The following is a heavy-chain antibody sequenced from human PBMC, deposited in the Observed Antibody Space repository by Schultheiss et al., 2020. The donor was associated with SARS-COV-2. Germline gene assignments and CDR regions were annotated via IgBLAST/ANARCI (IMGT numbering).Heavy chain of an antibody. V-gene: IGHV4-59*04. D-gene: IGHD3-10*01. CDR2: IYYSGST. J-gene: IGHJ6*02. Sequence: SETLSLTCTVSGGSISSYYWSWIRQPPGKGLEWIGSIYYSGSTYYNPSLKSRVTISVDTSKNQFSLKLTSVTAADTAVYYCATYKRDYYGSGTYYAMDVWGQGTTVTVSS. CDR3: ATYKRDYYGSGTYYAMDV. CDR1: GGSISSYY.